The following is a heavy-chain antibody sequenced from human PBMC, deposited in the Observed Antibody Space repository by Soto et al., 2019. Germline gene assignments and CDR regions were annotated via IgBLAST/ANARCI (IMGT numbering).Heavy chain of an antibody. Sequence: SETLSLTCAVSSGSISSSNWWSWVRQPPGKGLEWIGEIYHSGSTNYNPSLKSRVTISVDKSKNQFSLKLSSVTAADTAVYYCARDSGLSEGWFDPWGQGTLVTVSS. D-gene: IGHD1-26*01. V-gene: IGHV4-4*02. CDR3: ARDSGLSEGWFDP. CDR1: SGSISSSNW. CDR2: IYHSGST. J-gene: IGHJ5*02.